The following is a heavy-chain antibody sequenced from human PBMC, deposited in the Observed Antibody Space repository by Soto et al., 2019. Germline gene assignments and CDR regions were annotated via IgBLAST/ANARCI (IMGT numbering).Heavy chain of an antibody. CDR1: GGTFSSYA. V-gene: IGHV1-69*13. J-gene: IGHJ5*02. D-gene: IGHD3-22*01. Sequence: ASVKVSCKASGGTFSSYAISWVRQAPGQGLEWMGGIIPIFGTANYAQKFQGRVTITADESTSTAYMELSSLRSEDTAVYYCARTYDSSGYNWFDPWGQGTLVTVSS. CDR3: ARTYDSSGYNWFDP. CDR2: IIPIFGTA.